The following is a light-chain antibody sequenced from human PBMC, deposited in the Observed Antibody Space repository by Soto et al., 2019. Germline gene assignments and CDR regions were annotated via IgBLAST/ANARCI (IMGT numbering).Light chain of an antibody. CDR1: ASNIGSNS. CDR3: AAWDDSLNGVL. CDR2: GNN. V-gene: IGLV1-44*01. J-gene: IGLJ2*01. Sequence: QSVLTQPPSASGTPGQRVTLSCSGGASNIGSNSVTCYQQLPGTAPKLVLFGNNQRPSGVPDRISGSRSGTSASLAISGLQSEDAADYYCAAWDDSLNGVLFGGGTKLTVL.